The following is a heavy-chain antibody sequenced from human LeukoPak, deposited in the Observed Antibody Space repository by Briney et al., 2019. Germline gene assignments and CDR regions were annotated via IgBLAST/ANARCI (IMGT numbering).Heavy chain of an antibody. J-gene: IGHJ3*02. CDR2: IYYSGST. CDR3: ARDVGSTVTEGDAFDI. V-gene: IGHV4-31*03. CDR1: GGSISSGGYC. Sequence: PSETLSLTCTVSGGSISSGGYCWSWIRQHPGKGLEWIGYIYYSGSTYYNPSLKSRVTISVDTSKNQYSLKLSSVTAADTAVYYCARDVGSTVTEGDAFDIWGQGTMVTVSS. D-gene: IGHD4-17*01.